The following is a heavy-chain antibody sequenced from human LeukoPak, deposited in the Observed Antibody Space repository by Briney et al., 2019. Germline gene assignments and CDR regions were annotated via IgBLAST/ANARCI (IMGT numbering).Heavy chain of an antibody. J-gene: IGHJ3*02. CDR1: GGSISSYY. D-gene: IGHD3-3*01. V-gene: IGHV4-4*08. CDR3: ARITNRTIFGEIMHGFDI. Sequence: SETLSLTCTVSGGSISSYYWSWIRQPPGKGLEWIGYIYTSGSTNYNPSLKGRVTISVDTSKNQFSLKLSSVTAADTAIYYCARITNRTIFGEIMHGFDIWGQGTPVTVSS. CDR2: IYTSGST.